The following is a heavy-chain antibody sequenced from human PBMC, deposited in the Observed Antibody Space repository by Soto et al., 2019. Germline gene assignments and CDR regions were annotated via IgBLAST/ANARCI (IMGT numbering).Heavy chain of an antibody. CDR2: VSSDGSST. Sequence: EVQLVESEGGLVQPGESLRLSCAASGFTFSSYWMHWIRQAPGKGLVWVSRVSSDGSSTVYANSVKGRLTISRDNVKNTLYLQMNSLSDEDTAVYYCARRLPNFSSFDSWGQGTLVTVSS. CDR3: ARRLPNFSSFDS. V-gene: IGHV3-74*01. J-gene: IGHJ4*02. D-gene: IGHD5-12*01. CDR1: GFTFSSYW.